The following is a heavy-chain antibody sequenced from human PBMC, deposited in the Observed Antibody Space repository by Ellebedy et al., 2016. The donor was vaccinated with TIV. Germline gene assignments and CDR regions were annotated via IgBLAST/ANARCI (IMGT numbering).Heavy chain of an antibody. J-gene: IGHJ4*02. CDR3: ARGSGSYRRGVDY. Sequence: MPSETLSLTCTVSGGSISSYYWSWIRQPPGKGLEWIGYMYYSGSTNYNPSLKSRVTISADTSTNQLSLKLSSVTAADTAVYYCARGSGSYRRGVDYWGQGTLVTVSS. CDR1: GGSISSYY. V-gene: IGHV4-59*01. D-gene: IGHD1-26*01. CDR2: MYYSGST.